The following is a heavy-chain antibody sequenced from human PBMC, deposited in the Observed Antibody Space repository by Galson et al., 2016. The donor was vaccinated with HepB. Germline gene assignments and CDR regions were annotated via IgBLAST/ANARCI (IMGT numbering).Heavy chain of an antibody. CDR3: ATRDFGNFPYFDY. CDR2: IYTGGST. CDR1: GLSVRFKY. D-gene: IGHD4-11*01. V-gene: IGHV3-53*01. J-gene: IGHJ4*02. Sequence: SLRLSCAVSGLSVRFKYMTWVRQAPGQGLEWVSMIYTGGSTDYADPVKGRFTISRDTSKNTLYLQINNLRAEDTAVYYCATRDFGNFPYFDYWGQGTLVTVSS.